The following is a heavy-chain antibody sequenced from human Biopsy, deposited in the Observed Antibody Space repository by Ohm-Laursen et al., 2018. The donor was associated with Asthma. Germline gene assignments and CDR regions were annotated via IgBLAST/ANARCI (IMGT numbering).Heavy chain of an antibody. CDR1: GFTYGDYW. Sequence: SLRLSCAASGFTYGDYWMSWVRQVPGKGLEWVANIKHDGTEKNQVNSLKGRFTISRDNAKNSLYLQMNILSAEDTAVYYCTRTFHFWSPYHAEHYQLWGQGTLVTVSS. CDR3: TRTFHFWSPYHAEHYQL. V-gene: IGHV3-7*01. D-gene: IGHD3-3*02. CDR2: IKHDGTEK. J-gene: IGHJ1*01.